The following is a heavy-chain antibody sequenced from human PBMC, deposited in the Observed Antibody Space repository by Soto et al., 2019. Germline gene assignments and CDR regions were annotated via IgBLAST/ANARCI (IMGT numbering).Heavy chain of an antibody. CDR3: AAGGGLPRYY. D-gene: IGHD5-12*01. CDR1: GGSISSGGYS. Sequence: QLQLQESGSGLVKPSQTLSLTCAVSGGSISSGGYSWSWIRQPPGKGLEWIGYIYHSGSTYYNPSLKSRVTIPVARTKTQFSLKLSSVTAADTAVYSCAAGGGLPRYYWGQGTLVTVSS. J-gene: IGHJ4*02. CDR2: IYHSGST. V-gene: IGHV4-30-2*01.